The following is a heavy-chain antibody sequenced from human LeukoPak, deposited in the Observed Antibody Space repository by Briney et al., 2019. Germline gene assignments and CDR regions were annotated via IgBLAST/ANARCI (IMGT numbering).Heavy chain of an antibody. Sequence: GGSLRLSCTASGFTFSSYAMSWVRQAPGKGLEWVSSISSSSSYIYYADSVKGRFTISRDNAKNSLYLQMNSLRAEDTAVYYCARVFAEDLYYYYYYMDVWGKGTTVTVSS. D-gene: IGHD3-3*01. V-gene: IGHV3-21*01. CDR2: ISSSSSYI. J-gene: IGHJ6*03. CDR3: ARVFAEDLYYYYYYMDV. CDR1: GFTFSSYA.